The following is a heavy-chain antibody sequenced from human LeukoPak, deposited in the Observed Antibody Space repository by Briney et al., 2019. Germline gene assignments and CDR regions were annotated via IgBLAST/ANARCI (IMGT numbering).Heavy chain of an antibody. CDR1: GGSISSYY. V-gene: IGHV4-59*08. J-gene: IGHJ5*02. D-gene: IGHD1-1*01. CDR2: IYYSGST. Sequence: TSETLSLTCTVSGGSISSYYWSWIRQPPGKGLEWIGYIYYSGSTNYNPSLKSRVTISVDTSKNQFSLKLSSVTAADTAVYYCARWYDNPYNWFDPWGQGTLVTVSS. CDR3: ARWYDNPYNWFDP.